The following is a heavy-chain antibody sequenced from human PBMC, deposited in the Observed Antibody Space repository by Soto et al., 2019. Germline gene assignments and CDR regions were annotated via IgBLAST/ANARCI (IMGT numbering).Heavy chain of an antibody. CDR2: ISSPSIYI. Sequence: PGGSLTLSCAASGFTFSSYSMNWFRQPPGKGLEWVSTISSPSIYIYYADSVRGRFTISRDNAKNSLYLQMNSLSAEDTAIYYCATDQVALLNCDYWAQGTLVTVSS. CDR3: ATDQVALLNCDY. V-gene: IGHV3-21*01. CDR1: GFTFSSYS. D-gene: IGHD1-26*01. J-gene: IGHJ4*02.